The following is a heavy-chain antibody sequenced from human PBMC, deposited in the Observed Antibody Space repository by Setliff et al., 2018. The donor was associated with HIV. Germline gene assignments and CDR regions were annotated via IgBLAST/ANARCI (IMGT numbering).Heavy chain of an antibody. CDR3: AHGAWTYGSGSYYYNWFDS. CDR2: IYWNDDK. V-gene: IGHV2-5*01. J-gene: IGHJ5*01. D-gene: IGHD3-10*01. CDR1: GFSLTTSGVA. Sequence: SGPTLVNPTQTLTLTRTFSGFSLTTSGVAVGWIRQPPGKALEWLALIYWNDDKRYSPSLQNRLTITKDTSKNQVVLRMTSMNPTDTGTYFYAHGAWTYGSGSYYYNWFDSWGQGTLVTVSS.